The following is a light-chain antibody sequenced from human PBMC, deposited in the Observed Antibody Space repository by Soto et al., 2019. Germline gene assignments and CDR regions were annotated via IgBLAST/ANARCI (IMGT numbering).Light chain of an antibody. CDR1: QTIRSNY. Sequence: ETVLTQSPGTLSLSPGERATLSCRASQTIRSNYLAWYRQTPGQAPRLLIYGASNRATGIADRSSGSGSGTDFTPSISAPEPEDFALYYCQPYGNSPWTLGQGTKVEIK. V-gene: IGKV3-20*01. CDR3: QPYGNSPWT. J-gene: IGKJ1*01. CDR2: GAS.